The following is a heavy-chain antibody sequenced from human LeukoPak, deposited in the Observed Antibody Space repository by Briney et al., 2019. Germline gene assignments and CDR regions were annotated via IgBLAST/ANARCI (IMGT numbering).Heavy chain of an antibody. CDR2: INAGNGNT. J-gene: IGHJ4*02. V-gene: IGHV1-3*01. Sequence: ASVKVSCKASGYTFTSYAMHWARQAPGQRLEWMGWINAGNGNTKYSQKFQGRVTITRDTSASTAYMELSSLRSEDTAVYYCAGGPHGFGELSPLDYWGQGTLVTVSS. CDR3: AGGPHGFGELSPLDY. CDR1: GYTFTSYA. D-gene: IGHD3-10*01.